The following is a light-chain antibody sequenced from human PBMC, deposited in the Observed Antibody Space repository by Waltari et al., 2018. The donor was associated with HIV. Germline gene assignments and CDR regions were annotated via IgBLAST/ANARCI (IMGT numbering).Light chain of an antibody. V-gene: IGLV2-11*01. CDR1: SSDVGGNNY. CDR3: CSYAGNYPVL. CDR2: DVT. J-gene: IGLJ3*02. Sequence: QSALTQPRPVSWSPGQSVTISCTGTSSDVGGNNYVSWYQQNPGKGHKFIIYDVTKRPPGVPDRFSGSKSGNTASMTISGLQAEDEADYYCCSYAGNYPVLFGGGTKLTVL.